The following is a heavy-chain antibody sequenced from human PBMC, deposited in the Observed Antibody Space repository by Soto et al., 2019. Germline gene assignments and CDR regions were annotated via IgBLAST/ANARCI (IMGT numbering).Heavy chain of an antibody. CDR2: ISPWKGNT. D-gene: IGHD3-10*01. CDR3: ARDVDPSGSYYTDY. V-gene: IGHV1-18*04. J-gene: IGHJ4*02. Sequence: QVQLVQSGAEVKKPGASVKVSCKASGYNFMPYGVNWVRQAPGQGLEWMGWISPWKGNTNYAQSFQGRVTMTTDTSTSTAYMELRSLTSDDTAVYYCARDVDPSGSYYTDYWGPGTLVTVSS. CDR1: GYNFMPYG.